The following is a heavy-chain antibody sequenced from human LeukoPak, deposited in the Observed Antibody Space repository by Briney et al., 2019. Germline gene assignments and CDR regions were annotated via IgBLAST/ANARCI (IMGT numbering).Heavy chain of an antibody. Sequence: SETLSLTCTVSGYSISSGYFWAWIRQPPGKGLEWIGSISQSAGTYYNPSLKGRITMSVDTSRSQFSLTVTSVTAADTAVYYCARDHDVWLFPSFDYWGQGTLVTVSS. CDR1: GYSISSGYF. CDR2: ISQSAGT. D-gene: IGHD3-16*01. CDR3: ARDHDVWLFPSFDY. J-gene: IGHJ4*02. V-gene: IGHV4-38-2*02.